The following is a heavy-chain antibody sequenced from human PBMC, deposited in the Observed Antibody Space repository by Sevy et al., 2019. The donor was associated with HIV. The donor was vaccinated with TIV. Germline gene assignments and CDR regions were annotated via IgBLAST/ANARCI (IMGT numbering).Heavy chain of an antibody. V-gene: IGHV3-23*01. CDR3: AKDLGYCTNGVCYKSAFDI. CDR1: GFTFSSYA. J-gene: IGHJ3*02. Sequence: GGSLRLSCAASGFTFSSYAMSWVRQAPGKGLEWVSGISGSGGSTYYADSVNGRFTISRDNSKNTLYLQMNSLRAEDTAVYYCAKDLGYCTNGVCYKSAFDIWGQGTMVTVSS. CDR2: ISGSGGST. D-gene: IGHD2-8*01.